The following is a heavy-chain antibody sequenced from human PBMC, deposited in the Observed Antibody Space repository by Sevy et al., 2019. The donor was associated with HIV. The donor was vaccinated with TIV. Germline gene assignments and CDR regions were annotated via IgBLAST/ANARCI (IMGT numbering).Heavy chain of an antibody. CDR1: GFTFSTST. D-gene: IGHD6-19*01. CDR2: IFSSGST. V-gene: IGHV3-66*02. Sequence: LSLTCAASGFTFSTSTMNWVRQAPGKGLEWVSVIFSSGSTYYADSAKGRFTISRDNSKNTVDLQMNSVRAEDTAVYYCVSLFLSYRSGWSYFDYWGQGTLVTVSS. CDR3: VSLFLSYRSGWSYFDY. J-gene: IGHJ4*02.